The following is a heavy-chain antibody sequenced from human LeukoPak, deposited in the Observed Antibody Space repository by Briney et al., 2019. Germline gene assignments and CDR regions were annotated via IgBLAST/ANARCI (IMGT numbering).Heavy chain of an antibody. V-gene: IGHV2-70*11. CDR2: IDWDDDK. J-gene: IGHJ4*02. CDR3: ARIITGQQLVLLDY. D-gene: IGHD6-13*01. CDR1: GFSLSTSGMC. Sequence: SGPTLVKPTQTLTLTCTFSGFSLSTSGMCVSWIRQPPGKALEWLARIDWDDDKYYSTSLKTRLTISKDTSKNQVVLTMTNMDPVDTATYYCARIITGQQLVLLDYWGQGTLVTVSS.